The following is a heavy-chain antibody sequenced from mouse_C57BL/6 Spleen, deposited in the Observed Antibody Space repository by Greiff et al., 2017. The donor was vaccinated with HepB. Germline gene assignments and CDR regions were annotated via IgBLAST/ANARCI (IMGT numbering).Heavy chain of an antibody. Sequence: VQLQESGPELVKPGASVKISCKASGYAFSSSWMNWVKQRPGKGLEWIGRIYPGDGDTNYNGKFKGKATLTADKSSSTAYMQLSSLTSEDSAVYFCVYYYGSSHYWGQGTTLTVSS. V-gene: IGHV1-82*01. CDR2: IYPGDGDT. D-gene: IGHD1-1*01. CDR1: GYAFSSSW. CDR3: VYYYGSSHY. J-gene: IGHJ2*01.